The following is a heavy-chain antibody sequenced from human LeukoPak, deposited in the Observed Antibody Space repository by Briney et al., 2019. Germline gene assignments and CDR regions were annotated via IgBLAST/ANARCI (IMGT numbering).Heavy chain of an antibody. CDR2: IKSKTDGGAI. CDR1: GFTFSNAW. V-gene: IGHV3-15*01. D-gene: IGHD3-10*01. Sequence: GGSLRVSCAASGFTFSNAWMNWVRQAPGKGLEWVGRIKSKTDGGAIDYAAPVKGRFTISRDVSKNTLYLQMNSLQTEDTGIYYCTSTTAFVLVRGVIRSYNYDGMDVWGQGTTVTVSS. CDR3: TSTTAFVLVRGVIRSYNYDGMDV. J-gene: IGHJ6*02.